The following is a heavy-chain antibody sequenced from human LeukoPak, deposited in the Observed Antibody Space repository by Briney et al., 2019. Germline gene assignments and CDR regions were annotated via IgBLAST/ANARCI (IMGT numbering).Heavy chain of an antibody. V-gene: IGHV3-48*03. CDR1: GFTFSSYE. CDR3: ARGGSYYYYYYMDV. CDR2: ISSSGSTI. Sequence: GGSLRLSCAASGFTFSSYEMNWVRQAPGKGLEWVSYISSSGSTIYYADSVKGRFTISRDNAKNSLYLQMNSLRAEDTAVYYCARGGSYYYYYYMDVWGKGTTVTISS. D-gene: IGHD1-26*01. J-gene: IGHJ6*03.